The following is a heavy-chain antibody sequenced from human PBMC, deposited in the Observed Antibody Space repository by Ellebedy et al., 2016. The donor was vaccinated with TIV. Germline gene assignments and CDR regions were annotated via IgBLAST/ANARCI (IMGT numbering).Heavy chain of an antibody. J-gene: IGHJ2*01. V-gene: IGHV3-7*01. CDR3: ARGDTIFGVVRWYFDL. Sequence: GESLKISCAASGLSFSNSWMTWVRQAPEKGLQWVARLKEDGSEKYYVDSVKGRFTISRDNAKNSLSLQMNSLRAEDAAVYYCARGDTIFGVVRWYFDLWGRGTLVTVSS. D-gene: IGHD3-3*01. CDR1: GLSFSNSW. CDR2: LKEDGSEK.